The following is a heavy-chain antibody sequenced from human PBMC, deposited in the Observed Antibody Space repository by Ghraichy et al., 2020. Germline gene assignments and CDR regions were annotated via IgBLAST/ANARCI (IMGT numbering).Heavy chain of an antibody. CDR1: SGSISSYY. CDR3: ARGVIGYDYDRSGHYYYFDH. J-gene: IGHJ4*02. CDR2: ILYSGST. D-gene: IGHD3-22*01. Sequence: SETLSLTCTVSSGSISSYYWSWIRQPPGKGLEWIGYILYSGSTKSNPSLKSRVTLSLDMSQSQFSLRLSSVTAADTAVYYCARGVIGYDYDRSGHYYYFDHWGQGTLVTVSP. V-gene: IGHV4-59*01.